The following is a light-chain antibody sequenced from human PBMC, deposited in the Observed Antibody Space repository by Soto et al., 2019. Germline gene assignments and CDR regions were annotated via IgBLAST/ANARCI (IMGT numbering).Light chain of an antibody. CDR2: DVS. J-gene: IGLJ1*01. CDR3: SSYTSSNSYV. V-gene: IGLV2-14*01. Sequence: QSVLTQPASVSGSPGQSIAISCTGTSSDVGAYNSVSWYQQYPGKAPKLMIHDVSNRPSGVSDRFSGSKSGNTASLTISGLQAEDEADYYCSSYTSSNSYVFGSGPKVTVL. CDR1: SSDVGAYNS.